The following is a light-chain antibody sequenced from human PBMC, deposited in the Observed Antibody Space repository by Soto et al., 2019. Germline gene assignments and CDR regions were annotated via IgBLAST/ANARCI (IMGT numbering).Light chain of an antibody. Sequence: DIQLTQSPSLLSASERDRVTITCRASHDISTYLAWYQQQPGKVSKLIMYEVSTLQSGVASRFSGSGSGTEFTLTISGLLPEDFATYHCQQLNTLPFTFGQGNDWRL. J-gene: IGKJ5*01. CDR1: HDISTY. V-gene: IGKV1-9*01. CDR3: QQLNTLPFT. CDR2: EVS.